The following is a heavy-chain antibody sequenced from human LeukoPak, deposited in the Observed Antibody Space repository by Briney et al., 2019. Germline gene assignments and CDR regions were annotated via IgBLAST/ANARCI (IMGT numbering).Heavy chain of an antibody. J-gene: IGHJ3*01. Sequence: PSETLSLTCAVYGGSFSDYYWSWIRQSPGKGLEWIGEINHDGTTNYNPSLKSRVTISINTSNNQFSLILDSVTAADTAAYYCASDSLAFDVWGQGTMVTVSS. CDR3: ASDSLAFDV. V-gene: IGHV4-34*01. CDR1: GGSFSDYY. D-gene: IGHD2-21*01. CDR2: INHDGTT.